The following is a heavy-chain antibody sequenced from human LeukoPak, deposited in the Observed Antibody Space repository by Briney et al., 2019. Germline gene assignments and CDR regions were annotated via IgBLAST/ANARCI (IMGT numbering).Heavy chain of an antibody. J-gene: IGHJ4*02. CDR1: GYSISSGYY. Sequence: SETLSLTCAVSGYSISSGYYWGWIRQPPGKGLEWIGSIYHSGSTYYNPSLKSRVTISVDTSKNQFSLKLSSATAADTAVYYCARDRAGKGYFDYWGQGTLVTVSS. D-gene: IGHD6-19*01. CDR3: ARDRAGKGYFDY. CDR2: IYHSGST. V-gene: IGHV4-38-2*02.